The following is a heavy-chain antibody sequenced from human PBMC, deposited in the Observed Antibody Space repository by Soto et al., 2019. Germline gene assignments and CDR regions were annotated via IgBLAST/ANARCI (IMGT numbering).Heavy chain of an antibody. D-gene: IGHD6-13*01. V-gene: IGHV1-8*01. CDR2: MNPNSGNT. J-gene: IGHJ6*02. CDR3: ASWIAAAGTGYYYYYGMDV. Sequence: ASVKVSCKASGYTFTSYDINWVRQATGQGLEWMGWMNPNSGNTGYAQKFQGRVTMTRNTSISTAYMELSSLRSEDTAVYYCASWIAAAGTGYYYYYGMDVWGQGTTVTVSS. CDR1: GYTFTSYD.